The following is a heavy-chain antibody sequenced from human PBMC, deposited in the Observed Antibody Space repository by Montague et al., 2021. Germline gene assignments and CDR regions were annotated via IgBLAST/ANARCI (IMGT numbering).Heavy chain of an antibody. D-gene: IGHD3-22*01. CDR1: GGSMTNNVYY. J-gene: IGHJ3*01. CDR2: IYYTGNT. Sequence: SETLSLTCTVSGGSMTNNVYYWARIRKTPGRGLAWIGSIYYTGNTYHNPSLRSPVTISVVTSKNHFTLRLSSVTAAETALYYYARLKRYFDSSGSPSAFDFWGNRTKAT. CDR3: ARLKRYFDSSGSPSAFDF. V-gene: IGHV4-39*02.